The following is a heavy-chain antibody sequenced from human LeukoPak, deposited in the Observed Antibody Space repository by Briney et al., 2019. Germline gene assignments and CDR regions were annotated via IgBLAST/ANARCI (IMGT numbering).Heavy chain of an antibody. J-gene: IGHJ4*02. D-gene: IGHD3-22*01. Sequence: GGSLRLSCAASGFTFSSYAMHWVRQAPGKGLEYVSAISSNGGGTYYANSVKGRFTISRDNSKNTLYLQMGSLRAEDMAVYYCARAPGEYYDSSGYWAFWSYFDYWGQGTLVTVSS. CDR2: ISSNGGGT. V-gene: IGHV3-64*01. CDR3: ARAPGEYYDSSGYWAFWSYFDY. CDR1: GFTFSSYA.